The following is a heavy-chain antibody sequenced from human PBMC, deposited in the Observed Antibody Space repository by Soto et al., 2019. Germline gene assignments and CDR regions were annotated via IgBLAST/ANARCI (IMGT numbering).Heavy chain of an antibody. CDR3: AHRPSYCSGGSCYSGFDY. J-gene: IGHJ4*02. CDR1: GFSLSTSGVG. D-gene: IGHD2-15*01. Sequence: QITLKESGPTLVKPTQTLTLTCTFSGFSLSTSGVGVGWIRQPPGKALEWLVLIYWDDDKRYSPSLKSRLTTTKDTSKHQVVLTMTNMDPVDTATYYCAHRPSYCSGGSCYSGFDYWGQGTLVTVSS. V-gene: IGHV2-5*02. CDR2: IYWDDDK.